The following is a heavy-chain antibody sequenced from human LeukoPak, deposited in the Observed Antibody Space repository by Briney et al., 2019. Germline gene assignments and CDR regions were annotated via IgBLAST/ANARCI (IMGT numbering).Heavy chain of an antibody. V-gene: IGHV3-74*01. CDR1: GFTFSSYW. CDR2: INSDGSST. D-gene: IGHD6-13*01. J-gene: IGHJ3*02. CDR3: ARWEIAGAGAAFDT. Sequence: PGGSLRLSCAASGFTFSSYWMHWVRQAPGKGLVWVSRINSDGSSTSYADSVKGRFTISRDNAKNTLYLQMNSLRAEDTAVYYCARWEIAGAGAAFDTCGPGKMVTVSS.